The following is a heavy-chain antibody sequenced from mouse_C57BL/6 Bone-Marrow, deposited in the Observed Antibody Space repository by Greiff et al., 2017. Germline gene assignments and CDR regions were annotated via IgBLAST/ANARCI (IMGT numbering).Heavy chain of an antibody. Sequence: VQLQQPGAELVKPGASVKMSCKASGYTFTSYWITWVKQRPGQGLEWIGDIYPGSGSNTYNEKFKSKATLTVDTSSSTTYMQRSSLPSEDSAVYYCARAYDGYSHWYFEVWGTGTTVTVSS. CDR1: GYTFTSYW. V-gene: IGHV1-55*01. D-gene: IGHD2-3*01. CDR2: IYPGSGSN. J-gene: IGHJ1*03. CDR3: ARAYDGYSHWYFEV.